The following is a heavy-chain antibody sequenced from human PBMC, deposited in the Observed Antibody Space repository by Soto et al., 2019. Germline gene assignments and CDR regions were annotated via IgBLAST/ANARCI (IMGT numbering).Heavy chain of an antibody. Sequence: VGSLRLSCAASGFTFSDYYMSWIRQARGKGLEWVSYISSSSSYTNYADSVKGRFTISRDNAKNSLYLQMNSLRAEDTAVYYCASPWSYYKKDAFDIWGQGTMVTVSS. V-gene: IGHV3-11*06. CDR3: ASPWSYYKKDAFDI. CDR2: ISSSSSYT. CDR1: GFTFSDYY. D-gene: IGHD1-26*01. J-gene: IGHJ3*02.